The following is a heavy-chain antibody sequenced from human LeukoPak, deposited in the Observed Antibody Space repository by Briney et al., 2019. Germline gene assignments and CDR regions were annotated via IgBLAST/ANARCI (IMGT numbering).Heavy chain of an antibody. Sequence: GGSLRLSCAASGFTFSSYSMNWVRQAPGKGLDWVSSISSSSSSIYYADSVKGRFTISRDNSKNTLSLQMNSLRADDTAVYYCAANYYGSGSSPYWGQGTLVTVSS. V-gene: IGHV3-21*04. CDR3: AANYYGSGSSPY. J-gene: IGHJ4*02. D-gene: IGHD3-10*01. CDR1: GFTFSSYS. CDR2: ISSSSSSI.